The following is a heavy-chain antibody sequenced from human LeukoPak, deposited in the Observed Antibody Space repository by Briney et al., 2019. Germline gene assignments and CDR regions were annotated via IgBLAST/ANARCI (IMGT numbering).Heavy chain of an antibody. D-gene: IGHD2-21*02. CDR2: INPNSGGT. Sequence: ASVKVSCKASGYTFTGYYMHWVRQAPGQGLGWMGWINPNSGGTNYAQKFQGWVTMTRDTSISTAYMELSRLRSDDTAVYYCARVHGGDTNWFDPWGQGTLVTVSS. CDR3: ARVHGGDTNWFDP. V-gene: IGHV1-2*04. J-gene: IGHJ5*02. CDR1: GYTFTGYY.